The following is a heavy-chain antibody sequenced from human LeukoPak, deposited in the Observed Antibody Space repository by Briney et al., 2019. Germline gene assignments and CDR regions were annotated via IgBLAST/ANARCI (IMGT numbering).Heavy chain of an antibody. CDR2: ISSSGSTI. J-gene: IGHJ4*02. V-gene: IGHV3-48*03. D-gene: IGHD4-23*01. CDR3: ARQGVTYDD. CDR1: GFTFSSYE. Sequence: GGSLRLSCAASGFTFSSYEMNWVRQAPGKGLEWVSYISSSGSTIYYADSVKGRFTISRDNAKNSLYLEMTSLRVEDTAVYYCARQGVTYDDWGQGTLVTVSS.